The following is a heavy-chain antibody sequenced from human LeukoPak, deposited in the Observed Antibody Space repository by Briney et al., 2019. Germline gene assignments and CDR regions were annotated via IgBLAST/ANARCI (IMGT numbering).Heavy chain of an antibody. Sequence: GGSLRLSCAASGFTFSSYSMNWVRQAPGKGLERVSSISSSSSYIYYADSVKGRFTISRDNSKNTLYLQMNSLRAEDTAVYYCAKGRSNYYDSSGYRVWGQGTLVTVSS. CDR2: ISSSSSYI. CDR1: GFTFSSYS. D-gene: IGHD3-22*01. J-gene: IGHJ4*02. V-gene: IGHV3-21*04. CDR3: AKGRSNYYDSSGYRV.